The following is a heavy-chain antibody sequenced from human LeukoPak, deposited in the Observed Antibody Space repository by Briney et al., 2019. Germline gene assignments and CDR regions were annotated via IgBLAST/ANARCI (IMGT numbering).Heavy chain of an antibody. CDR2: IYSDGSGT. CDR1: GFTFSSYW. Sequence: GGSLRLSCAASGFTFSSYWMHWVRQAPGKGLVWVSRIYSDGSGTSNADSVKGRFTISRDNAKNTLYLQMNSLRAEDTAVYYCARGSSGWADYWGQGTLVTVSS. CDR3: ARGSSGWADY. J-gene: IGHJ4*02. D-gene: IGHD6-19*01. V-gene: IGHV3-74*01.